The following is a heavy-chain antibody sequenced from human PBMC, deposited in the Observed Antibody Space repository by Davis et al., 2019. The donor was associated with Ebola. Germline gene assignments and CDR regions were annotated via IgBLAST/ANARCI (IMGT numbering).Heavy chain of an antibody. D-gene: IGHD3-10*01. V-gene: IGHV1-3*01. Sequence: AASVKVSCKASGYTFTSYAMHWVRQAPGQRLEWMGWINAGNGNTKYSQKLQGRVTMTTDTSTSTAYMELRSLRSDDTAVYYCARGTLGWFDPWGQGTLVTVSS. CDR2: INAGNGNT. J-gene: IGHJ5*02. CDR1: GYTFTSYA. CDR3: ARGTLGWFDP.